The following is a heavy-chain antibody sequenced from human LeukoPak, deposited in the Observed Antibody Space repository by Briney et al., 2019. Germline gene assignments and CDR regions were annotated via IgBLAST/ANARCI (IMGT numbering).Heavy chain of an antibody. J-gene: IGHJ4*02. CDR3: ARERDNSSSE. CDR1: GYSISSGYY. CDR2: IYRSGST. Sequence: SETLSLTCTVSGYSISSGYYWGWVRRPPGKGLEWIGSIYRSGSTYYNPSLKSRVTISVDTSKNQFSLRLSSVTAADTAVYYCARERDNSSSEWGQGTLVTVSS. V-gene: IGHV4-38-2*02. D-gene: IGHD6-6*01.